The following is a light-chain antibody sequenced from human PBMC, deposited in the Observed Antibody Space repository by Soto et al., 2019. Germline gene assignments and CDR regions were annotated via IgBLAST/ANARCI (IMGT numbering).Light chain of an antibody. CDR2: DAS. J-gene: IGKJ2*01. V-gene: IGKV3-11*01. CDR3: QQRSNWPPGAYT. CDR1: QSVSSY. Sequence: EIVLTQSPATLSLSPGERATLSCRASQSVSSYLAWYQQKPCQAPRLLIYDASNWATGIPARFSGSGSGTVFTLIISSLEPEDFAVYYCQQRSNWPPGAYTFGQGTKLDIK.